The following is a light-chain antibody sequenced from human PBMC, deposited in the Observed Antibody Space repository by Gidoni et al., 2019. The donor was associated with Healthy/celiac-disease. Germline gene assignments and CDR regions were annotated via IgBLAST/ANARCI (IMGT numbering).Light chain of an antibody. V-gene: IGKV3-11*01. Sequence: PAPQSLCPGERATLSCRASQSVSSYLAWYQQKPGQAPRLLIYDASNRATGIPARFSGSGSGTDFTLTISSLEPEDFAVYYCQQRSNWRWTFGQGTKVEIK. CDR1: QSVSSY. CDR2: DAS. CDR3: QQRSNWRWT. J-gene: IGKJ1*01.